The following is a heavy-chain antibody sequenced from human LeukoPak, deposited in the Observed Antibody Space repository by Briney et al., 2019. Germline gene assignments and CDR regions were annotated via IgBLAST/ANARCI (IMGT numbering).Heavy chain of an antibody. CDR1: GGSINTDNYY. V-gene: IGHV4-30-2*06. J-gene: IGHJ4*02. CDR2: IYHSGNT. Sequence: SQTLSLTCTVSGGSINTDNYYWSWIRQYPGKGLEWIGEIYHSGNTNYNPSLKSRVTISVDKSNNQFSLKLSSVTAADTAVYFCARSYSSGGVFDYWGQGTLVTVSS. D-gene: IGHD6-19*01. CDR3: ARSYSSGGVFDY.